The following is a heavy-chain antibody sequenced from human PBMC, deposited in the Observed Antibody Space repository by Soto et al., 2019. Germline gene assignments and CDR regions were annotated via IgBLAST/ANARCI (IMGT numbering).Heavy chain of an antibody. J-gene: IGHJ4*02. V-gene: IGHV1-18*04. CDR3: ARDDCTNGVCYIGY. CDR2: INAYSGYT. D-gene: IGHD2-8*01. CDR1: GYSFISYG. Sequence: ASVKVSCKASGYSFISYGINWVRQAPGQGLEWMGWINAYSGYTNYAQKLQGRVTLTADTSTSTAYMELRSLRSDDTAVYFCARDDCTNGVCYIGYWGQGTLVTVSS.